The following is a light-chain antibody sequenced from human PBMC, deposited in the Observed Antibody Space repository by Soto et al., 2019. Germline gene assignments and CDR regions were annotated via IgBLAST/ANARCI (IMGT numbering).Light chain of an antibody. V-gene: IGLV1-44*01. CDR1: SSNNGSNT. CDR3: AAWDASMNSYV. Sequence: QSFLTQPPAASRTVGQRVTISCAETSSNNGSNTVLWYLQPSGTATKRLCSSNSQRPSGLPVRFSGSQHGTSAPLAISGLKSEGEADNYCAAWDASMNSYVFRSGTKVTVL. J-gene: IGLJ1*01. CDR2: SNS.